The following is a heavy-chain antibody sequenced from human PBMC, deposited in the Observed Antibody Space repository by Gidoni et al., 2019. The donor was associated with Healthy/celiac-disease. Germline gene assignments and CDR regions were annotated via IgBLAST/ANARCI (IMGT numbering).Heavy chain of an antibody. V-gene: IGHV1-46*01. CDR1: GYTFTSYY. Sequence: QVQLVQSGAEVKKPGASVKVSCKASGYTFTSYYMHWVRQAPGQGLEWMGIINPSGGSTSYAQKFQGRVTMTRDTSTSTVYMELSSLRSEDTAVYYCARPSDVGATSLAFDIWGQGTMVTVSS. D-gene: IGHD1-26*01. CDR3: ARPSDVGATSLAFDI. J-gene: IGHJ3*02. CDR2: INPSGGST.